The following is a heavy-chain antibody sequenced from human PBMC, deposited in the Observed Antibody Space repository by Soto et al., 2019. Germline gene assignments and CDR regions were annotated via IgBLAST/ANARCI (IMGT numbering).Heavy chain of an antibody. V-gene: IGHV3-23*01. Sequence: EVQLLDSGGGLVQPGGSLRLSCAASGCTFSSYAMNWVRQAPGNGLEWVSAITGRCSSTDYADSVKGRFTMSRDNSKNTLHLQMNSLRAEDTAVYYCEAGYGDYVYTFDIWSQGTMVTVSS. CDR1: GCTFSSYA. CDR2: ITGRCSST. J-gene: IGHJ3*02. D-gene: IGHD4-17*01. CDR3: EAGYGDYVYTFDI.